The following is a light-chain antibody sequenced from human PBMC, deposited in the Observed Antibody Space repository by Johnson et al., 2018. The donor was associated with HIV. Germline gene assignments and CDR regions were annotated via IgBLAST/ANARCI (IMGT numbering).Light chain of an antibody. CDR1: SSNIGNKD. V-gene: IGLV1-51*02. Sequence: QAVLTQPPSVSAAPGQKVTVSCSGSSSNIGNKDVSWYQQLPGAAPKLLIYENNKRPSGIPDRFSGSKSGTSATLGITGLQTGDEADYFCATWDRSLTIGGVCGTGTKVTVL. CDR2: ENN. J-gene: IGLJ1*01. CDR3: ATWDRSLTIGGV.